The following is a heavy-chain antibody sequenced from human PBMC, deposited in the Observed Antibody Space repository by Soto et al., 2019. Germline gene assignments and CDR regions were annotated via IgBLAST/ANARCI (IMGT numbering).Heavy chain of an antibody. Sequence: ASVKVSCKASGYTFTSYAMHWVRQAPGQRLEWMGWMNAGSGNTNYAQKFQGRVTITRDTSISTAYMELSSLRSEDTAVYYCARTDSSSWYRQYNWFDPWGQGTLVTVSS. CDR1: GYTFTSYA. V-gene: IGHV1-3*01. J-gene: IGHJ5*02. D-gene: IGHD6-13*01. CDR3: ARTDSSSWYRQYNWFDP. CDR2: MNAGSGNT.